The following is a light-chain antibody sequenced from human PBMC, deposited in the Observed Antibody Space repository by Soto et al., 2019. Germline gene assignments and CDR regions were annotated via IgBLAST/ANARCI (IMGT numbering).Light chain of an antibody. Sequence: QSALTQPASVSGSPGQSITISCTGTSSDVGGYNYVSWYQQHPGKAPKLMIYEVRNRPSGVSNRFSGSKSGNTASLTISGLQADDEGDYYCNSYTTSSTLVFGGGTKLTVL. V-gene: IGLV2-14*01. CDR3: NSYTTSSTLV. CDR1: SSDVGGYNY. CDR2: EVR. J-gene: IGLJ2*01.